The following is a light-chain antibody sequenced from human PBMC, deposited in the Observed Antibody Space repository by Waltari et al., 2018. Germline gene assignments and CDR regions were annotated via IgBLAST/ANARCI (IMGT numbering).Light chain of an antibody. J-gene: IGLJ2*01. CDR1: IGHSSHA. CDR3: QTWATGIRV. CDR2: LTRDGSN. V-gene: IGLV4-69*01. Sequence: QLVLTQSPSASASLGASVTLTCTLSIGHSSHAIPWHHQHPEKGPRYLMRLTRDGSNPKGDGIPDRFSVSSSGAERYLTISSLQSEDEADYYCQTWATGIRVFGGGTKLTVL.